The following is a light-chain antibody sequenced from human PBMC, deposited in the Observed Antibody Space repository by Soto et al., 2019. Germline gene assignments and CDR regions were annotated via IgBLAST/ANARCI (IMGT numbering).Light chain of an antibody. J-gene: IGKJ1*01. Sequence: EIVLTQSPGTLSLSIGERTTLSCRASQSVSRTSLSWYQQKPGQPPRLLIYGASTRATGIPGRFSGSGSGTEFTLTISSLQPEDFAVYYCQHYYNWPRTFGQGTKVDIK. V-gene: IGKV3-15*01. CDR1: QSVSRT. CDR3: QHYYNWPRT. CDR2: GAS.